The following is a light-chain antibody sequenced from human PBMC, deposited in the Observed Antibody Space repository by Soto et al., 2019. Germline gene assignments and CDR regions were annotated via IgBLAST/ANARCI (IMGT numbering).Light chain of an antibody. CDR3: QYYGNAPFT. CDR1: QSISSNF. CDR2: GAS. V-gene: IGKV3-20*01. Sequence: EVVLTQSPGTLSLSPGERTALSCRASQSISSNFFAWYQQKPGHAPRLLIYGASSRATGIPDRFSGSGSGTDFTLTISRLEPEDFAVYYCQYYGNAPFTFGQGTRLETK. J-gene: IGKJ5*01.